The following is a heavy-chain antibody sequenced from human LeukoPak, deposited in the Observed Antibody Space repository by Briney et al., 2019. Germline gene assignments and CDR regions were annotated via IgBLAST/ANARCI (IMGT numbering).Heavy chain of an antibody. Sequence: ASVKVSCKASGYTFTSYGISWVRQAPGQGLEWMGWISAYNGSTNYAQKLQGRVTMTTDTSTSTAYMELRSLRSDDTAVYYCARGKSRYIGSSSKTPYYYYYGMDVWGQGTTVTVSS. CDR1: GYTFTSYG. V-gene: IGHV1-18*01. CDR2: ISAYNGST. CDR3: ARGKSRYIGSSSKTPYYYYYGMDV. D-gene: IGHD6-6*01. J-gene: IGHJ6*02.